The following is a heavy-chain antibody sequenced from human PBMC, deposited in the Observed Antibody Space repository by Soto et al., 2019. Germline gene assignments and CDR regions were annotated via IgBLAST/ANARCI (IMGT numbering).Heavy chain of an antibody. J-gene: IGHJ6*02. D-gene: IGHD4-4*01. CDR3: ARVAFTVTTSMDV. Sequence: QVQLQESGPGLVKPSETLSLTCTVSGGSISSYYWSWIRQPPGKGLEWIGYIYYSGSTNYNPSLKSRVTISVDTSKNQFSLKLSSVTAADTAVYYCARVAFTVTTSMDVWGQGTTVTVSS. V-gene: IGHV4-59*01. CDR1: GGSISSYY. CDR2: IYYSGST.